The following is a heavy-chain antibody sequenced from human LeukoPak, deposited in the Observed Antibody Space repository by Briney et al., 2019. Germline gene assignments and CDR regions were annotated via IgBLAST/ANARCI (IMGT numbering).Heavy chain of an antibody. V-gene: IGHV4-34*01. CDR3: ASKTRTRYCTNGVCYGDY. J-gene: IGHJ4*02. D-gene: IGHD2-8*01. CDR1: GGSFSGYY. CDR2: INHNGST. Sequence: SETLSLTCAVYGGSFSGYYWSWIRQPPGKGLEWIGEINHNGSTNYNPSLKSRVTISVDTSKNQFSLKLSSVTAADTAVYYCASKTRTRYCTNGVCYGDYWGQGTLVTVSS.